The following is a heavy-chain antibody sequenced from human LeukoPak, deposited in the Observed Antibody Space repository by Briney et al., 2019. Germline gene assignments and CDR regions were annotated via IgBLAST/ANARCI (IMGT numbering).Heavy chain of an antibody. D-gene: IGHD3-3*01. V-gene: IGHV3-23*01. J-gene: IGHJ4*02. CDR1: GFTFSNYV. Sequence: PGGSLRLSCAASGFTFSNYVMSWVRQAPGKGLEWVSGISSADYTFYADSVKGRFTISRDNSKNTLYLQMNSLRAEDTAVYYCAKVEYYDFWSGPDYWGQGTLVTVSS. CDR3: AKVEYYDFWSGPDY. CDR2: ISSADYT.